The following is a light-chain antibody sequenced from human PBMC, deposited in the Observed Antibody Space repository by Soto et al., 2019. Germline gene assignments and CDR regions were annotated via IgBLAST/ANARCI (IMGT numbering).Light chain of an antibody. CDR3: QQSYSTPRT. V-gene: IGKV1-39*01. J-gene: IGKJ1*01. CDR1: QSTSSY. CDR2: AAS. Sequence: DIQMTQSPSSLSASVGDGVTITCRASQSTSSYLNWYQQKPGKSPKLLIYAASSLQSGVPSRFSGSGSGTDFTLTISNLQPEDFATYYCQQSYSTPRTFGQGTKVEIK.